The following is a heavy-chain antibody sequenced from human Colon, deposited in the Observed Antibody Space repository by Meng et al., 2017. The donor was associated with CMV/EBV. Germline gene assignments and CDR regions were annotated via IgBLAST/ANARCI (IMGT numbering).Heavy chain of an antibody. CDR2: MSPNSGDR. CDR1: GYTFTLNT. V-gene: IGHV1-8*01. Sequence: QVQLVQSGAGVRKPGASVKVSCKAFGYTFTLNTINWVRRATGQGLEWMGGMSPNSGDRGYAQKFQGRVTLTMNTSISTVYMELRDLRSDDTAVYYCAKGIPDYWGQGTLVTVSS. J-gene: IGHJ4*02. CDR3: AKGIPDY.